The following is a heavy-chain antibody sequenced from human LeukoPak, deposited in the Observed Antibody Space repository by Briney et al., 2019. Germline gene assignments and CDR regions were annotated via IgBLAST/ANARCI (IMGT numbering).Heavy chain of an antibody. Sequence: ASVKVSCKASGYTCTSYGISWVRQAPGQGLEWMGWISAYNGNTNYAQKLQGRVTMTTDTSTSTAYMELRSLRSDDTAVYYCARGRGYCSSTSCQLTDYWGQGTLVTVSS. CDR1: GYTCTSYG. D-gene: IGHD2-2*01. CDR2: ISAYNGNT. J-gene: IGHJ4*02. V-gene: IGHV1-18*01. CDR3: ARGRGYCSSTSCQLTDY.